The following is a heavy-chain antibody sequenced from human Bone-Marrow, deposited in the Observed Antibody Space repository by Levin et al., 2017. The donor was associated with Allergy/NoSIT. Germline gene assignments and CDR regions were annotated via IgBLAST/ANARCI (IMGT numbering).Heavy chain of an antibody. V-gene: IGHV3-30*18. CDR3: AKGIIPWSAGHNWNASRNYMDV. CDR1: GFSLRSYG. J-gene: IGHJ6*03. D-gene: IGHD1-1*01. Sequence: LSLTCAAAGFSLRSYGMHWVRQAPGKGLEWVAVISYDGSNKYYADSVKGRFTISRDISKNTVYLQMNTLKGQDTAVYYCAKGIIPWSAGHNWNASRNYMDVWGKGTTVTVSS. CDR2: ISYDGSNK.